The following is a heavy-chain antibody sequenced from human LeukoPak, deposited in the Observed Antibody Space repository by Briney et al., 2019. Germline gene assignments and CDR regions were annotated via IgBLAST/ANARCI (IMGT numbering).Heavy chain of an antibody. CDR1: GYTFTGYY. CDR3: AKVRRYYYNAGSYPDYFDY. Sequence: ASVKVSSKASGYTFTGYYMHWVRQAPGQGLEWMGWINPNSGGTNYAQKFQGRVTMTRDTSISTAYMELSRLRSDDTAVYYCAKVRRYYYNAGSYPDYFDYWGQGTLVTVSS. CDR2: INPNSGGT. J-gene: IGHJ4*02. V-gene: IGHV1-2*02. D-gene: IGHD3-10*01.